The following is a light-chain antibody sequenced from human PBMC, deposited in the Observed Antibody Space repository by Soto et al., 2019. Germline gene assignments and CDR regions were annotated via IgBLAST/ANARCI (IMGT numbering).Light chain of an antibody. CDR3: QQYNSYVT. Sequence: DTQMTQSPSTLSASVGDRVTITCRASQSISSWLAWYQQKPGKAPKVLIYKASSLKSGVPSRFRGSGSGTEFTLTISSLQPDDFATYYCQQYNSYVTFGQGTKLEIK. CDR1: QSISSW. V-gene: IGKV1-5*03. J-gene: IGKJ2*01. CDR2: KAS.